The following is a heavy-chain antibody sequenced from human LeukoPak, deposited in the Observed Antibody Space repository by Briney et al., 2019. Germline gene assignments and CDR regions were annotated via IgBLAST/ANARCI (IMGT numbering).Heavy chain of an antibody. CDR1: GYTFTSYD. V-gene: IGHV1-8*01. CDR3: ARVGPIVGATSFDY. D-gene: IGHD1-26*01. Sequence: ASVKVSCKASGYTFTSYDINWVRQATGQGLEWMGWMNPNSGNTGYAQKFQGRVTMTRNTSISTAYMELSSLRSEDTAVYYCARVGPIVGATSFDYWGQGTLVTVSS. CDR2: MNPNSGNT. J-gene: IGHJ4*02.